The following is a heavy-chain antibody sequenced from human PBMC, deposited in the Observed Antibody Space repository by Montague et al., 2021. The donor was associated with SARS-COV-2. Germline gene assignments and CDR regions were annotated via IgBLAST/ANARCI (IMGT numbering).Heavy chain of an antibody. CDR3: ARKEMKYSSMWSTGGNWLDP. CDR2: ISYSGST. D-gene: IGHD6-13*01. J-gene: IGHJ5*02. V-gene: IGHV4-39*01. Sequence: SETLSLTCTVTGGPISSSSYYWGWIRQPPGKGLEWIASISYSGSTYYNPSLKSRVTISVDTSKNQFSLKLSSVTAADTAVYYCARKEMKYSSMWSTGGNWLDPRGQGTLVTVSS. CDR1: GGPISSSSYY.